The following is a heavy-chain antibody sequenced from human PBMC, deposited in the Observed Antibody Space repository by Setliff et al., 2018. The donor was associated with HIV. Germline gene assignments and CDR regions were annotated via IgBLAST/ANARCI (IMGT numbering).Heavy chain of an antibody. V-gene: IGHV4-39*01. CDR1: GGSISSSSYY. CDR2: IYYSGST. Sequence: PSETLSLTCTVPGGSISSSSYYWGWIRQPPGKGLEWIGSIYYSGSTYYNPSLKSRVTISVDTSKNQFSLKLSSGTAADTAVYYCASYRKAERWLQLGGNFDYWGQGTLVTVSS. D-gene: IGHD5-12*01. J-gene: IGHJ4*02. CDR3: ASYRKAERWLQLGGNFDY.